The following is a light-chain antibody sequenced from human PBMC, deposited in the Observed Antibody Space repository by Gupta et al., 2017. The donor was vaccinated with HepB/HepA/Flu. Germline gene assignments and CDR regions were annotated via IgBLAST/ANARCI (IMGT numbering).Light chain of an antibody. CDR1: SSNIGAGYD. J-gene: IGLJ2*01. Sequence: HTVTISCTGSSSNIGAGYDVHWYQQLPGTAPKLLIYGNSNRPSGVPDRFSGSKSGTSASLAITGLQAEDEADYYCQSYDSSLSVVVFGGGTKLTVL. CDR2: GNS. V-gene: IGLV1-40*01. CDR3: QSYDSSLSVVV.